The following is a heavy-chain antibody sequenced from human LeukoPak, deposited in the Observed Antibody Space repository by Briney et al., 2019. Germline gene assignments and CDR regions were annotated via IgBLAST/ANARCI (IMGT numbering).Heavy chain of an antibody. CDR2: LSVGGDT. CDR3: ARGRVITMVRGVLVY. D-gene: IGHD3-10*01. V-gene: IGHV3-23*01. Sequence: GGSLRLSCAASGFTFSDYAMSWFRQAPGKGLQWVSVLSVGGDTYYADSVKGRFTISRDNAKNSLYLQMNSLRAEDTAVYYCARGRVITMVRGVLVYWGQGTLVTVSS. J-gene: IGHJ4*02. CDR1: GFTFSDYA.